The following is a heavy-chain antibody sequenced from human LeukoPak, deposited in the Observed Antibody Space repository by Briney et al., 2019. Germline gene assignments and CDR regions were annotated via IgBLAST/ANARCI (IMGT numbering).Heavy chain of an antibody. CDR1: GFTFSSYA. J-gene: IGHJ4*02. Sequence: PAGGSLRLSCAASGFTFSSYAMSWVRQAPGKGLEWVSAISGSGGSTYYADSVKGRFTISRDNSKNTLYLQMNSLRAEDTAVYYCAKSPCCGDYLFYYWGQATLVTVSS. V-gene: IGHV3-23*01. CDR2: ISGSGGST. CDR3: AKSPCCGDYLFYY. D-gene: IGHD4-17*01.